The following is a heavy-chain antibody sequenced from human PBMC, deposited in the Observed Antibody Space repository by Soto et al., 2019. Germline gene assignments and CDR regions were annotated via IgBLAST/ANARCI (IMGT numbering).Heavy chain of an antibody. CDR2: ISSTTNYI. V-gene: IGHV3-21*01. J-gene: IGHJ4*02. CDR3: ARESEDLTSNFDY. Sequence: GSLRLSCAASGFTFTRYSMNWVRQAPGKGLEWVSSISSTTNYIYYADSMKGRFTVSRDNAKNSVYLEMNSLSAEDTAVYYCARESEDLTSNFDYWGQGTQVTVSS. CDR1: GFTFTRYS.